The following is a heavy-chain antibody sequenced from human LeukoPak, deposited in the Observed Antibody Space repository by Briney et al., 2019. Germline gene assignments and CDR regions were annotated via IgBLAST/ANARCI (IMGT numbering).Heavy chain of an antibody. CDR3: AKDLAGSGSYSFDY. J-gene: IGHJ4*02. V-gene: IGHV3-23*01. CDR1: GFTFDNYG. CDR2: ISGSGGST. D-gene: IGHD1-26*01. Sequence: GGSLRLSCAASGFTFDNYGMNWVRQAPGRGLEWVSAISGSGGSTYYADSVKGRFTISRDNSKNTLYLQMNSLRAEDTAVYYCAKDLAGSGSYSFDYWGQGTLVTVSS.